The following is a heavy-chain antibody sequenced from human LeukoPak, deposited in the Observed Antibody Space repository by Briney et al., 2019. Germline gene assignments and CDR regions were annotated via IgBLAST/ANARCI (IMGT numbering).Heavy chain of an antibody. D-gene: IGHD3-3*01. Sequence: SVKVSCKVSRRTFSSYAISWVRQAPGQGLEWMGGIIPIFGTANYAQKFQGRVTITADESTSTAYMELSSLRSEDTAVYYCASVTIFGVVIQGDAFDIWGQGTMVTVSS. CDR2: IIPIFGTA. J-gene: IGHJ3*02. CDR3: ASVTIFGVVIQGDAFDI. CDR1: RRTFSSYA. V-gene: IGHV1-69*13.